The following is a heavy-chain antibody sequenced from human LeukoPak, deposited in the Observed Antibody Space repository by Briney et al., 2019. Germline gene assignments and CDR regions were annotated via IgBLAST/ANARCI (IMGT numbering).Heavy chain of an antibody. J-gene: IGHJ4*02. V-gene: IGHV3-53*05. D-gene: IGHD1-26*01. CDR1: GFTVSSDY. Sequence: PGGSLRLSCAASGFTVSSDYMSWVRQAPGKGLEWVSVIYSGDTTYYADSVKGRFTISRDNSKNTLFLQMNDLRPEDTAIYYCAREILGSAFSFDYWGQGTLVTVSS. CDR3: AREILGSAFSFDY. CDR2: IYSGDTT.